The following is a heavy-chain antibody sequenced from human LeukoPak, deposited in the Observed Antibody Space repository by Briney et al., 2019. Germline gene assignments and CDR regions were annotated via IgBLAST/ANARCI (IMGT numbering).Heavy chain of an antibody. J-gene: IGHJ4*02. Sequence: GGSLRLSCVGSGFTFSSSWIHWVRHVPGKGLVCVSRLNTDGSNTAYAASVEGRFTLSSDNDKNTVYLQMNSLRDDDTGLYYCARGAVAPDTWGQGTLVIVSS. V-gene: IGHV3-74*01. D-gene: IGHD2-21*01. CDR2: LNTDGSNT. CDR3: ARGAVAPDT. CDR1: GFTFSSSW.